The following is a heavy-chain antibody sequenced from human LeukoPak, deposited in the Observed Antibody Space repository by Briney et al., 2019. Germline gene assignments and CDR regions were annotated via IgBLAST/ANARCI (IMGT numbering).Heavy chain of an antibody. J-gene: IGHJ4*02. V-gene: IGHV3-21*01. CDR3: ASWLRLGGGTLDY. CDR2: ISSSSSYI. CDR1: GFTFSSYS. D-gene: IGHD5-12*01. Sequence: GGSLRLSCTASGFTFSSYSMNWVRQAPGEGLEWVSSISSSSSYIYYADSVKGRFTIPSDNAKKSQYLQINSLRADDTAVYYCASWLRLGGGTLDYWGQGTLVTVSS.